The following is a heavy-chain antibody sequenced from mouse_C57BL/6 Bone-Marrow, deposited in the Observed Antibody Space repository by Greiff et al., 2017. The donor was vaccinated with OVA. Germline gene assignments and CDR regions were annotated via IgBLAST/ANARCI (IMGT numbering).Heavy chain of an antibody. Sequence: VQLQQSGAELVRPGASVKLSCTASGFNIKDDYMHWVKQRPEQGLEWIGWIDPENGDTEYASKFQGKATITADTSSNTAYLQLSSLTSEDTAVYYCTINWAWCAYWGQGTLVTVSA. V-gene: IGHV14-4*01. D-gene: IGHD4-1*01. CDR1: GFNIKDDY. J-gene: IGHJ3*01. CDR2: IDPENGDT. CDR3: TINWAWCAY.